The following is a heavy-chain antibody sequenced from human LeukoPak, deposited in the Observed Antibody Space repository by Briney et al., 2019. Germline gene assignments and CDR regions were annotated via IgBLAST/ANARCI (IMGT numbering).Heavy chain of an antibody. V-gene: IGHV4-34*01. J-gene: IGHJ6*03. CDR1: GGSFSGYY. D-gene: IGHD3-22*01. CDR2: MNPSGRT. Sequence: PSETLSLTCAVYGGSFSGYYWTWIRQTPGKGLEWSGEMNPSGRTNYNPSLKSRVTISVDTSKNLFSLTLSSLTAADTAVYYCARGRQDVTMIVVVMTAVSYYLDVWGKGTTVTVS. CDR3: ARGRQDVTMIVVVMTAVSYYLDV.